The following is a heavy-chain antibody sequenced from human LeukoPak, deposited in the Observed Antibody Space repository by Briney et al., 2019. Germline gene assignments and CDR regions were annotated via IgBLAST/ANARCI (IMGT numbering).Heavy chain of an antibody. CDR3: VKSSSSWSQFEYFQH. D-gene: IGHD6-13*01. CDR2: ISSNGGST. Sequence: GGSLRLSCSASGFTFSSYAMHWVRQAPGKGLEHVSAISSNGGSTYYADSVKGRFTISRDNSKNTLYLQMSSLRAEDTAVYYCVKSSSSWSQFEYFQHWGQGTLVTVPS. V-gene: IGHV3-64D*06. J-gene: IGHJ1*01. CDR1: GFTFSSYA.